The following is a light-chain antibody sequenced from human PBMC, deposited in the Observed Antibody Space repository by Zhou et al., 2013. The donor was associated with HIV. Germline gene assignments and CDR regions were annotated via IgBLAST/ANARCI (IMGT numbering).Light chain of an antibody. CDR2: AAS. V-gene: IGKV1-27*01. CDR1: QGISNY. J-gene: IGKJ3*01. Sequence: DIQMTQSPSSLSASVGDRVTITCRASQGISNYLAWYQQKPGKVPKLLIYAASTLQSRVPSRFSGSGSGTDFTLTISSLQPEDVATYYCQKYNSAPSTFGPGTESRISN. CDR3: QKYNSAPST.